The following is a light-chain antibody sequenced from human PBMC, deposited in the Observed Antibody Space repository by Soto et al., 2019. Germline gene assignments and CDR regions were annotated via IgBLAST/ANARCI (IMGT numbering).Light chain of an antibody. J-gene: IGKJ5*01. V-gene: IGKV3-20*01. CDR1: QSVSSSY. CDR3: QQYGSSLVIT. Sequence: EIVLTQSPATLSLSPGEGATLSCRASQSVSSSYLAWYQQKPGQAPRLLIYGASSRATGIPDRFSGSGSGTDFTLTISRLEPEDFAVYYCQQYGSSLVITFGQGTRLEIK. CDR2: GAS.